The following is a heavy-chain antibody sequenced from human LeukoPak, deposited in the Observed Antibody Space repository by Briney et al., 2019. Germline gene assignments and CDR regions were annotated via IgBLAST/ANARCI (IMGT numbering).Heavy chain of an antibody. CDR1: GGSISSSSYY. V-gene: IGHV4-39*02. J-gene: IGHJ5*02. Sequence: SETLSLTCTVSGGSISSSSYYWGWIRQPPGKGLEWIGSIYYSGSSYYHPSLTSRVTISVDKSKNQFSLKLSSVTAADTAVYYCARDHGYSGTYSWFDPWGQGTLVTVSS. D-gene: IGHD1-26*01. CDR3: ARDHGYSGTYSWFDP. CDR2: IYYSGSS.